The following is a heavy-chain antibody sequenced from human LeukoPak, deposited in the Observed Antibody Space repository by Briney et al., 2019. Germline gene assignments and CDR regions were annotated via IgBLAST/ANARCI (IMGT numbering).Heavy chain of an antibody. CDR3: VRGYSFGPYGMDV. J-gene: IGHJ6*02. CDR1: GFPFSSYA. Sequence: GGSLRLSCSASGFPFSSYAMHWVRQAPGKGLEYISAISDSGGSTYYADSVKGRFTISRDNSKNTLYPQMSSLRAEDTAVYFCVRGYSFGPYGMDVWGQGTTVTVSS. CDR2: ISDSGGST. V-gene: IGHV3-64D*09. D-gene: IGHD2-15*01.